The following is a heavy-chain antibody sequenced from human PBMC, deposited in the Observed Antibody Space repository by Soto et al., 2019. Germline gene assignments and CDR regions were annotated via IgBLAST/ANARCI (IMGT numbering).Heavy chain of an antibody. V-gene: IGHV3-30-3*01. CDR3: TALDIVVVPAATAGLNYYYGMDV. Sequence: PGGSLRLSCAASGFTFSSYAMHWVRQAPGKGLEWVAVISYDGSNKYYADSVKGRFTTSRDNSKNTLYLQMNSLRAEDTAVYYCTALDIVVVPAATAGLNYYYGMDVWGQGTTVTVSS. CDR2: ISYDGSNK. D-gene: IGHD2-2*01. CDR1: GFTFSSYA. J-gene: IGHJ6*02.